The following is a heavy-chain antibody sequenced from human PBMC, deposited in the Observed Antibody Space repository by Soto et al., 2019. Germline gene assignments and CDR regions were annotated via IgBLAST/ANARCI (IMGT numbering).Heavy chain of an antibody. V-gene: IGHV1-8*01. CDR2: MIPNIGNT. D-gene: IGHD2-2*01. CDR3: ARGERVCSSASCYDH. Sequence: ASVQVSCPASAYTFTCYDIHWVRQGPGQGLEWMGWMIPNIGNTGYAQKFHGRVTMTRDTSISTAYMELNSLRSEDSAVYYCARGERVCSSASCYDHWGQGVLVTVSS. CDR1: AYTFTCYD. J-gene: IGHJ4*02.